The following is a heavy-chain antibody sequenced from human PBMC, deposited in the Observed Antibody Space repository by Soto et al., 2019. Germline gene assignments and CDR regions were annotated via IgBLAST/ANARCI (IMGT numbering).Heavy chain of an antibody. CDR1: GGSISSSSYY. Sequence: PSEPLSLTCTVSGGSISSSSYYWGWTRQPPGKGLEWIGSINHSGSTNYNPSLKSRVTISVDTSKNQFSLKLSSVTAADTAVYYCARVRRIRYFDYWGQGTLVTVSS. D-gene: IGHD3-9*01. J-gene: IGHJ4*02. V-gene: IGHV4-39*07. CDR2: INHSGST. CDR3: ARVRRIRYFDY.